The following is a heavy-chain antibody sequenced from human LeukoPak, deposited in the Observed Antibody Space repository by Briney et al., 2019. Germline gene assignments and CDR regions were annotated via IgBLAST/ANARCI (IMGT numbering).Heavy chain of an antibody. CDR2: ISSSSSTI. CDR3: ARDYEWLRF. V-gene: IGHV3-48*01. J-gene: IGHJ4*02. D-gene: IGHD5-12*01. CDR1: GFTFSSYS. Sequence: GGSLRLSCAASGFTFSSYSMNWVRQAPGKGLEWVSYISSSSSTIYYADSVKGRFTISGDNAKNSLYLQMNSLRAEDTAVYYCARDYEWLRFWGQGTLVTVSS.